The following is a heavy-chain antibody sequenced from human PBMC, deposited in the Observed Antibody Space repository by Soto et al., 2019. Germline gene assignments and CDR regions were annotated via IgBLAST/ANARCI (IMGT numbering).Heavy chain of an antibody. CDR3: AKGGSAYCSGGSCYHPFDY. CDR1: GFTFSNYA. V-gene: IGHV3-23*01. Sequence: EVQLLESGGGLVQPGGSLRLSCAASGFTFSNYAMTWVRQAPGKGLEWVSTISGSGGNTWYADSVKGRFTISRDNSKNTLCLRRNSLRAEDTAVYYCAKGGSAYCSGGSCYHPFDYWGQGTLATVSS. CDR2: ISGSGGNT. J-gene: IGHJ4*02. D-gene: IGHD2-15*01.